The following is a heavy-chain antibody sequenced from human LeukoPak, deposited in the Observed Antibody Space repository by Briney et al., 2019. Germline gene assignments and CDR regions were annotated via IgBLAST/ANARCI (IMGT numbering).Heavy chain of an antibody. CDR2: VTGDGGKT. J-gene: IGHJ3*01. CDR1: GFTFTSYA. V-gene: IGHV3-23*01. D-gene: IGHD2/OR15-2a*01. CDR3: ARAPAEYSSN. Sequence: PGGSLRLSCAASGFTFTSYAMNWVRQAPGKGLEWVSTVTGDGGKTYYADSVKGRFTISRDNSRNTLHLQMNSLRVEDTAVYYCARAPAEYSSNWGRGTMVTVSS.